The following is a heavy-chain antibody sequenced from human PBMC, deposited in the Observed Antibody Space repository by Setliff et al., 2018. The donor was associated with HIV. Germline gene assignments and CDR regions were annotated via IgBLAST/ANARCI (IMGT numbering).Heavy chain of an antibody. CDR2: IIPIFGTA. Sequence: SVKVSCKASGGSFSSYAISWVRQAPGQGLEWMGGIIPIFGTAKYAQKFQGRVTITTDESTGTAYMELSSLGSEDTAVYYCARAPYYYGSGSYDYYFDYWGQGTLVTVSS. D-gene: IGHD3-10*01. CDR1: GGSFSSYA. J-gene: IGHJ4*02. CDR3: ARAPYYYGSGSYDYYFDY. V-gene: IGHV1-69*05.